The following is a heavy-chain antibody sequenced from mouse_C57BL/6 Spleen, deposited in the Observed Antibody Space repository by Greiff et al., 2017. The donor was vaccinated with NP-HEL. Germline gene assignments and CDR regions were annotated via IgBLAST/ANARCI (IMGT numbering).Heavy chain of an antibody. Sequence: VQLQQSGAELVRPGTSVKVSCKASGYAFTNYLIEWVKQRPGQGLEWIGVINPGSGGTNYNEKFKGKATLTADKSSSTAYMQRSSLTSEDSAVYFCAGGSSYWYFDVWGTGTTVTVSS. CDR1: GYAFTNYL. CDR3: AGGSSYWYFDV. J-gene: IGHJ1*03. CDR2: INPGSGGT. D-gene: IGHD1-1*01. V-gene: IGHV1-54*01.